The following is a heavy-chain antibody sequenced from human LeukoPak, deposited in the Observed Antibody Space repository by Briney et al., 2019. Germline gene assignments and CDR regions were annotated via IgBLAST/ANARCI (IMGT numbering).Heavy chain of an antibody. D-gene: IGHD5-12*01. Sequence: GGSLRLSCAASGFTFSSYGMHWVRQAPGKGLECVAVTPYDGNTKYYADSVKGRFTISRDNSENTLYLQMNSLRAEDTALYYCARDGNSGYDLTYYYGMDVWGQGTTVTVSS. CDR2: TPYDGNTK. CDR3: ARDGNSGYDLTYYYGMDV. CDR1: GFTFSSYG. J-gene: IGHJ6*02. V-gene: IGHV3-30*19.